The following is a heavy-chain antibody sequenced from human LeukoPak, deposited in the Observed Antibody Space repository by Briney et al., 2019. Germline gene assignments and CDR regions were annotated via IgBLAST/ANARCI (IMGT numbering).Heavy chain of an antibody. CDR2: IYHSGST. D-gene: IGHD2/OR15-2a*01. Sequence: PSETLSLTCTVSGGSISSGSYCWSWIRQPPGKGLEWIGSIYHSGSTYYNPSLKSRVTISVDTSKNQFSLKLSSVTAADTAVYYCARDYFQTREGSPFDYWGQGTLVTVSS. J-gene: IGHJ4*02. CDR3: ARDYFQTREGSPFDY. V-gene: IGHV4-39*07. CDR1: GGSISSGSYC.